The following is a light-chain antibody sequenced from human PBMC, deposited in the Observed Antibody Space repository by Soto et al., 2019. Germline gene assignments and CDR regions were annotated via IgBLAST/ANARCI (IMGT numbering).Light chain of an antibody. J-gene: IGKJ2*01. V-gene: IGKV1-5*03. CDR1: QSISSW. CDR2: KAS. CDR3: QEYNSHSRYT. Sequence: DIQMTQSPSTLSASVGDRVTITCRASQSISSWLAWYQQKPGKAPKLLIYKASSLKSGVASRFSGSGSGTEFTLTINRLQADDYATYYCQEYNSHSRYTFGQGTKLEIK.